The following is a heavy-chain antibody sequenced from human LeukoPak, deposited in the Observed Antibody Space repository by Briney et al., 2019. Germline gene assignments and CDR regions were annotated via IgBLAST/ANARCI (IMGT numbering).Heavy chain of an antibody. CDR2: ISSSGSTI. D-gene: IGHD3-9*01. J-gene: IGHJ6*03. Sequence: PGGSLRLSCAASGFTFSSYEMNWVRQAPGKGLEWVSYISSSGSTIYYADSVKGRFTISRDNAKNTLYLQMNSLRAEDTAVYYCAKDSSVGYSDWLAPGGDPYYMDVWGKGTTVTSSS. CDR3: AKDSSVGYSDWLAPGGDPYYMDV. CDR1: GFTFSSYE. V-gene: IGHV3-48*03.